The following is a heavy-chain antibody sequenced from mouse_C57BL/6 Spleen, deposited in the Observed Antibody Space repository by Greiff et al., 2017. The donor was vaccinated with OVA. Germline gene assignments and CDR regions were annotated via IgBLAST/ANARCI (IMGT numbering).Heavy chain of an antibody. CDR2: INPNYGTT. J-gene: IGHJ3*01. CDR1: GYSFTDYN. V-gene: IGHV1-39*01. Sequence: VQLQQSGPELVKPGASVKISCKASGYSFTDYNMHWVKQSNGKSLEWIGVINPNYGTTSYNQKFKGKATLTVDKSSSTAYMQLNSLTSEDSAVYYCARTGLYYSETGFAYWGQGTLVTVSA. D-gene: IGHD2-12*01. CDR3: ARTGLYYSETGFAY.